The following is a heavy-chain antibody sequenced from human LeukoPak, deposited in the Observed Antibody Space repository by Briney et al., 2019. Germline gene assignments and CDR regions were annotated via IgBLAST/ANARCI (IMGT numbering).Heavy chain of an antibody. CDR1: AYDFTGYH. J-gene: IGHJ4*02. Sequence: APVKVSCKVVAYDFTGYHIHWVRLAPGQGPEWMGRLNPNTGHAVYAFKFQGRVTITRDTSSSTAYMEVTRLTSDDTALYYCAKDRDGADRIILWGQGTLVTVSS. CDR3: AKDRDGADRIIL. V-gene: IGHV1-2*06. CDR2: LNPNTGHA. D-gene: IGHD5-24*01.